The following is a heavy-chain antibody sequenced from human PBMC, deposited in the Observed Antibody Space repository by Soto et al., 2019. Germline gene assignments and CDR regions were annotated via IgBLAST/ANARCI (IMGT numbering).Heavy chain of an antibody. Sequence: EVQLVETGGGLIQPGGSLRLSCAASGFTVSTNYMSWVRQAPGKGLEWVSLIYSGGSTYYADSVKGRFTISSDNSKNTLYLQMNSLRAEDTAVYYCARDRGIAAAGIFGVVLYYYYGMDVWGQGTTVTVSS. J-gene: IGHJ6*02. CDR1: GFTVSTNY. V-gene: IGHV3-53*05. D-gene: IGHD6-13*01. CDR2: IYSGGST. CDR3: ARDRGIAAAGIFGVVLYYYYGMDV.